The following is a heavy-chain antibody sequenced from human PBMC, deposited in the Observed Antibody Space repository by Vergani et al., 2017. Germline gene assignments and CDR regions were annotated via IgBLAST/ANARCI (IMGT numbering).Heavy chain of an antibody. D-gene: IGHD1-26*01. CDR2: IYPGDSDT. CDR1: GYSFTSYW. J-gene: IGHJ6*03. CDR3: ARLXGATTDPFFWYYYYYMDV. V-gene: IGHV5-51*01. Sequence: EVQLVQSGAEVKKPGESLKISCKGSGYSFTSYWIGWVRQMPGKGLEWMGIIYPGDSDTRYSPSFQGQVTISADKSISTAYLQWSILKASDTAMYDCARLXGATTDPFFWYYYYYMDVWGKGTTVTVSS.